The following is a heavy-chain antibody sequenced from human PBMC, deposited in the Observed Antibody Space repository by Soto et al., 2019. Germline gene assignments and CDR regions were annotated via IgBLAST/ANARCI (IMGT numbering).Heavy chain of an antibody. Sequence: GQGLEWMGWINPNSGGTNYAQKFQGWVTMTRDTSISTAYMELSRLRSDDTSVYYCARSVPVAESYFDYWGQGTLVTVSS. CDR2: INPNSGGT. J-gene: IGHJ4*02. CDR3: ARSVPVAESYFDY. V-gene: IGHV1-2*04.